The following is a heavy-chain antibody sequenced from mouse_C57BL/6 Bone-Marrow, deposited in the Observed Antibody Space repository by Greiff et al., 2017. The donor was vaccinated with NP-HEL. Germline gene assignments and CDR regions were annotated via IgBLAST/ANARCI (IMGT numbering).Heavy chain of an antibody. CDR1: GFTFSSYA. Sequence: EVKLVESGGGLVKPGGSLKLSCAASGFTFSSYAMSWVRQTPEKRLEWVATISDGGSYTYYPDNVKGRFTISRDNAKNNLYLQMSHLKSEDTAMYYCASRNEWFDYWGQGTTLTVSS. CDR3: ASRNEWFDY. CDR2: ISDGGSYT. V-gene: IGHV5-4*03. J-gene: IGHJ2*01.